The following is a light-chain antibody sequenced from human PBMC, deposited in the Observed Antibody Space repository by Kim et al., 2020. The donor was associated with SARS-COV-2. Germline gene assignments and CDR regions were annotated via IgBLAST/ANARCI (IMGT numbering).Light chain of an antibody. J-gene: IGLJ3*02. V-gene: IGLV2-14*03. CDR1: SSDIGDYKY. CDR2: AVS. CDR3: SSYTRIGTLYVV. Sequence: SIPISCSGTSSDIGDYKYVSWYQQHPGKAPKLIIYAVSDRPSGISNRFSGSKSGNTASLTISRLQAEDEADYYCSSYTRIGTLYVVFGGGTQLTVL.